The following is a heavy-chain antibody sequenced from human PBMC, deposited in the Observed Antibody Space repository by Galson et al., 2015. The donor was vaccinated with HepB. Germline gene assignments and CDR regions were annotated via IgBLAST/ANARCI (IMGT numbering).Heavy chain of an antibody. Sequence: SVKVSCKASGGTFSSYDISWVRQAPGQGLEWMGGIIPIFGSAIYAQMFQGRVTISVDESTTTAYMELSSLRSEDTAVYYCARARDYYDSSGYYYYWGQGTLGTVSS. CDR1: GGTFSSYD. CDR3: ARARDYYDSSGYYYY. J-gene: IGHJ4*02. CDR2: IIPIFGSA. D-gene: IGHD3-22*01. V-gene: IGHV1-69*13.